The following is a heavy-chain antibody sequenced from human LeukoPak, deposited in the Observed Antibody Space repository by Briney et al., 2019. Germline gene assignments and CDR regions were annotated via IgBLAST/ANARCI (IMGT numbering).Heavy chain of an antibody. Sequence: GGTLRLSCAASGFTFSSYGMNWVRQAPGKGLEWVSAISGSGGSTYYADSVKGRFTISRDNSKNTLYLQMNSLRAEDTAVYYCAKSPGDKFDYWGQGTLVTVSS. CDR1: GFTFSSYG. V-gene: IGHV3-23*01. CDR2: ISGSGGST. CDR3: AKSPGDKFDY. D-gene: IGHD2-21*02. J-gene: IGHJ4*02.